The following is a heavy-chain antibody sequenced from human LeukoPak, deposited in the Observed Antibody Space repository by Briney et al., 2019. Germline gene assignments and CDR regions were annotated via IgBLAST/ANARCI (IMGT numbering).Heavy chain of an antibody. J-gene: IGHJ3*02. D-gene: IGHD5-24*01. V-gene: IGHV1-2*02. CDR3: ARDQGRRWLQLGNDAFDI. CDR1: GYSFTGYY. Sequence: APVKVSCKASGYSFTGYYIHWVRQAPGQGFEWMGWINPNGGGTNSAQKFQGRVTMTRDPSISTAYMELSSLTSDDTAVYYCARDQGRRWLQLGNDAFDIWGQGTMVTVSS. CDR2: INPNGGGT.